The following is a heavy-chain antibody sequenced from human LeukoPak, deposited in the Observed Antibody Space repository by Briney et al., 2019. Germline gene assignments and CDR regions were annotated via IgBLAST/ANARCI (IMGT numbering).Heavy chain of an antibody. CDR2: YYSSKWYN. J-gene: IGHJ5*02. CDR3: ARVLEGYSGFYWFDP. V-gene: IGHV6-1*01. D-gene: IGHD1-26*01. Sequence: YYSSKWYNDYAVSVKSRITINPDTSKNQFSLQLNSVTPEDTAVYYCARVLEGYSGFYWFDPWGQGTLVTVSS.